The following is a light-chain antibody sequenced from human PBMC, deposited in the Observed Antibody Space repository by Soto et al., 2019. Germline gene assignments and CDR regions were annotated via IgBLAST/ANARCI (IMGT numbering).Light chain of an antibody. V-gene: IGKV1-39*01. CDR2: ATS. CDR1: QTASNY. J-gene: IGKJ1*01. Sequence: DTQMTQSPSYLSASVGDRISITCRASQTASNYVNWYQQKPGKAPTLLISATSTLQSGVPSRFRGIGSGRDFTVTITSQQPDDFATYYCQQTYTTPRTFGRGTKVAIK. CDR3: QQTYTTPRT.